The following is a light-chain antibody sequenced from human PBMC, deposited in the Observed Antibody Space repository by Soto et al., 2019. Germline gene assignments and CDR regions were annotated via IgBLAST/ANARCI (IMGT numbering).Light chain of an antibody. CDR2: DAS. V-gene: IGKV3-15*01. Sequence: EIVMTQSPATLSVSPGERATLFCRASQGVSTYLAWYQQKPGQAPRLLISDASTRATGIPARFNGSGPGTEFTLAISSLQSEDFAVYYCQQHSNWPPITFGQGTRLEIK. CDR1: QGVSTY. J-gene: IGKJ5*01. CDR3: QQHSNWPPIT.